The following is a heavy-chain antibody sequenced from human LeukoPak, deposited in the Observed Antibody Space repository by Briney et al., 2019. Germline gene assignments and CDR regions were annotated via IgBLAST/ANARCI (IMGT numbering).Heavy chain of an antibody. V-gene: IGHV1-2*02. CDR3: EGSVAASGHMPHHY. D-gene: IGHD6-6*01. Sequence: ASVKVSCKASGYTFTGYYIHWVRQAPGQGLEWMGWIRPNSGDTNYAQKFQGRFTMTRDTSSSTTYMELSRLRSDETSVYYSEGSVAASGHMPHHYWGQGTLVTVSS. J-gene: IGHJ4*02. CDR2: IRPNSGDT. CDR1: GYTFTGYY.